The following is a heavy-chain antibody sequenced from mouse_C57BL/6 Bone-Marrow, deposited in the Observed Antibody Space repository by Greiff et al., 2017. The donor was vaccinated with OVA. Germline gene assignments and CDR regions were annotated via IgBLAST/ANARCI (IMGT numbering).Heavy chain of an antibody. CDR2: IYPGGGYT. CDR1: GYTFTNYW. J-gene: IGHJ3*01. V-gene: IGHV1-63*01. D-gene: IGHD2-3*01. CDR3: ARSGYDGYPAWFAY. Sequence: QVQLQQSGAELVRPGTSVKMSCKASGYTFTNYWIGWAKQRPGHGLEWIGDIYPGGGYTNYNEKFKGKATLTADKSSSTAYMQFISLTSEDSAIYYCARSGYDGYPAWFAYWGRGTLVTVSA.